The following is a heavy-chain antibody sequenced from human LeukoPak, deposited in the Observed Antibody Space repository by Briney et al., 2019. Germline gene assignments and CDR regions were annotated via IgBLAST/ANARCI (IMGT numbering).Heavy chain of an antibody. CDR2: IKQDGSEK. CDR3: ARDFNYYYYYYMDV. CDR1: GLTFSSYW. Sequence: GGSLRLSCAASGLTFSSYWMSWVRQAPGKGLEWVANIKQDGSEKYYVDSVKGRFTISRDNAKNSLYLQMNSLRAEDTAVYYCARDFNYYYYYYMDVWGKGTTVTVSS. J-gene: IGHJ6*03. V-gene: IGHV3-7*01.